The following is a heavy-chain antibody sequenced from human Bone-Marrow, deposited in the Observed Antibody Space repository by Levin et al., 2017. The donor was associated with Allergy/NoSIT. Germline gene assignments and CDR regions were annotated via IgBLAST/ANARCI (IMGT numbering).Heavy chain of an antibody. CDR1: GYSIRSAYY. D-gene: IGHD1-26*01. J-gene: IGHJ4*02. CDR2: VFHTGTT. Sequence: PGGSLRLSCSVSGYSIRSAYYWGWIRQTPGKGLEWIGSVFHTGTTSYNPSLQIRVTMSRDTSKNHFSLQLRSVTAADTAIYYCVRDGGYQLLPLLSYFDYWGQGVLVTVSS. V-gene: IGHV4-38-2*02. CDR3: VRDGGYQLLPLLSYFDY.